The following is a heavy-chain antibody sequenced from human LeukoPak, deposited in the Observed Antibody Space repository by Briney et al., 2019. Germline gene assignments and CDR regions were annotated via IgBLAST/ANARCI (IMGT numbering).Heavy chain of an antibody. Sequence: GGSLRLSCAASGVTLSDAWMSWVRQGPGKGLEWVGRIKSKGDGGTTDHAAPVKGRFTISRDDSKNTLILQMNSLKTEDTAVYYCTTYNSRDAFDIWGQGTMVIVSS. CDR2: IKSKGDGGTT. J-gene: IGHJ3*02. CDR1: GVTLSDAW. CDR3: TTYNSRDAFDI. D-gene: IGHD2/OR15-2a*01. V-gene: IGHV3-15*01.